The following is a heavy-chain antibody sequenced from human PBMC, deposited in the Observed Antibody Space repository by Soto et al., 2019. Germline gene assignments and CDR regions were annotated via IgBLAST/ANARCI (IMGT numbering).Heavy chain of an antibody. Sequence: ASVKVSCKASGYTFTSYGISWVRQAPGQGLEWMGWISAYNGETIYAQKFQGRVTMTTDTSTSTAYMELRSLRSDDTAVYYCARLGLMTTVTAFDYWGQGTLVTVSS. CDR1: GYTFTSYG. CDR2: ISAYNGET. J-gene: IGHJ4*02. D-gene: IGHD4-17*01. CDR3: ARLGLMTTVTAFDY. V-gene: IGHV1-18*01.